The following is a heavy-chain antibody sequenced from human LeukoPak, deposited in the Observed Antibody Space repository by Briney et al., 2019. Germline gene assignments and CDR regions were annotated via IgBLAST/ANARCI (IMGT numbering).Heavy chain of an antibody. CDR1: GGSFSGYY. V-gene: IGHV4-59*01. CDR3: AKDGRVGATTDC. CDR2: IYYSGST. Sequence: SETLSLTCAVYGGSFSGYYWSWIRQPPGKGLEWIGYIYYSGSTNYNPSLKSRVTISVDTSKNQFSLKLSSVTAADTAVYYCAKDGRVGATTDCRGQGTLVTVSS. J-gene: IGHJ4*02. D-gene: IGHD1-26*01.